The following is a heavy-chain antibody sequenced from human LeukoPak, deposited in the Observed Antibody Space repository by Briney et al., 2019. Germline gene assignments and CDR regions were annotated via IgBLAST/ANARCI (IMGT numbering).Heavy chain of an antibody. CDR3: ARDRINYYGSGSYLRDDY. CDR1: GFTFSSYS. D-gene: IGHD3-10*01. J-gene: IGHJ4*02. Sequence: PGGSLRLSCAASGFTFSSYSMNWVRQAPGKGLEWVSSISSSSSYIYYADSVKGRFTISRDNAKTSLYLQMNSLRAEDTAVYHCARDRINYYGSGSYLRDDYWGQGTLVTVSS. V-gene: IGHV3-21*01. CDR2: ISSSSSYI.